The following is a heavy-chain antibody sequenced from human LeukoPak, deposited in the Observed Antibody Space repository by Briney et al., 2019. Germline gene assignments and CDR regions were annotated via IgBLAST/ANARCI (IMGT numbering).Heavy chain of an antibody. CDR1: GYTFTGYY. CDR3: ARDKLFMVRGADYYYYGMDV. V-gene: IGHV1-2*02. Sequence: ASVKVSCKASGYTFTGYYMHWVRQAPGQGLEWMGWINPNGGGTNYAQKFQGRVTMTRDTSISTAYMELSRLRSDDTAVYYCARDKLFMVRGADYYYYGMDVWGQGTTVTVSS. CDR2: INPNGGGT. D-gene: IGHD3-10*01. J-gene: IGHJ6*02.